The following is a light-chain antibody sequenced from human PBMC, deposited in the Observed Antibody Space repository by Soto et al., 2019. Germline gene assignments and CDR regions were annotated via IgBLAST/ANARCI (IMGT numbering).Light chain of an antibody. Sequence: DIQMTQSPSSLSASVGDRVTITCRTGQAISTYLNWYQHKPGTAPRLLVYGASRLQSGVPSRFSGSGSGTHFTLTISALQPEDFATYYWQQSHTTPTTVGQGTRVDI. J-gene: IGKJ5*01. CDR3: QQSHTTPTT. CDR1: QAISTY. V-gene: IGKV1-39*01. CDR2: GAS.